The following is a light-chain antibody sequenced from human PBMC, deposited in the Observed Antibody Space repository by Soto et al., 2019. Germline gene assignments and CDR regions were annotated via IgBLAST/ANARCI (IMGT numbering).Light chain of an antibody. CDR2: EVT. CDR3: SSFAGSNIWV. V-gene: IGLV2-8*01. J-gene: IGLJ3*02. CDR1: HNDIGTYDY. Sequence: QSALTQPTSVSGSPGQSITISCTGNHNDIGTYDYVSWYQQHPGKAPKLMIHEVTKRPSGVPDRFSGSKSGNTASLTVSGLQAEDEADYYCSSFAGSNIWVFGGGTTLTVL.